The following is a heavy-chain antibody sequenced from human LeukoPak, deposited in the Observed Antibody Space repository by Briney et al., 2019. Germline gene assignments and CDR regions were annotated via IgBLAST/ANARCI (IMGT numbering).Heavy chain of an antibody. V-gene: IGHV7-4-1*02. Sequence: ASVKVSCKASGGTFNNYPISWVRQAPGQGLEWMGWINTNTGNPMYAQGFTGRFVFSLDTSVSTAYLQISSLKAEDTAVYYCARVLAMVRGAPFDYWGQGTLVTVSS. D-gene: IGHD3-10*01. CDR3: ARVLAMVRGAPFDY. J-gene: IGHJ4*02. CDR1: GGTFNNYP. CDR2: INTNTGNP.